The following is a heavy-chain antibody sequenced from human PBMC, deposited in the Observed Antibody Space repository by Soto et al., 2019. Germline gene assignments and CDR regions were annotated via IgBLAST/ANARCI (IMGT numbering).Heavy chain of an antibody. J-gene: IGHJ4*02. CDR2: IWYDGSNK. D-gene: IGHD6-13*01. V-gene: IGHV3-33*01. CDR1: GFTFSSYG. Sequence: LRLSCAASGFTFSSYGMHWVRQAPGKGLEWVAVIWYDGSNKYYADSVKGRFTISRDNSKNTLYLQMNSLRAEDTAVYYCARDGGQQLVIYYFDYWGQGTLVTVSS. CDR3: ARDGGQQLVIYYFDY.